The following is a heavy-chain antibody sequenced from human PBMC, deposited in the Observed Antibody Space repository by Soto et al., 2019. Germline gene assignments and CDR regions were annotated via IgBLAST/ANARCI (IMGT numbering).Heavy chain of an antibody. CDR3: ARDTPGTYYDFWSGPRWFDP. CDR1: GFTFSYYY. D-gene: IGHD3-3*01. CDR2: ISSSGSTI. Sequence: GGSLRLSCAASGFTFSYYYMSWIRQSPGKGLEWVSYISSSGSTIYYADSVKGRFTISRDNAKNSLYLQMNSLRAEDTAVYYCARDTPGTYYDFWSGPRWFDPWGQGTLVTVSS. J-gene: IGHJ5*02. V-gene: IGHV3-11*01.